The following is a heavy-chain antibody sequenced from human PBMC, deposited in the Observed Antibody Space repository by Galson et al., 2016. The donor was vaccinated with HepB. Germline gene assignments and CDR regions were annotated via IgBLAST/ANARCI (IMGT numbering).Heavy chain of an antibody. V-gene: IGHV1-69*13. CDR3: ARMFSNMVGKPSRRYSYYYFGLYV. CDR1: GGTLSGFA. D-gene: IGHD2-15*01. J-gene: IGHJ6*02. CDR2: ILPMFATP. Sequence: SVKVSCKASGGTLSGFAISWVRQAPGQGLQWMGGILPMFATPDYAQQFQDRVSISADDSVSTVYMELRSLRSEDTAVYYCARMFSNMVGKPSRRYSYYYFGLYVWGQGTTVTVSS.